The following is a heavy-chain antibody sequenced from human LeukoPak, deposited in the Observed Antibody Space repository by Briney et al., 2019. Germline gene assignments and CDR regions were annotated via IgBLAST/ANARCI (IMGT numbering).Heavy chain of an antibody. CDR3: ARGTAMAANFDY. D-gene: IGHD5-18*01. Sequence: SVKVSCKASGGTFSSYAISWVRQAPGQGLEWMGRIIPIFGTANYAQKFQGRVTITTDESTSTAYMELSSLRSEDTAVYYCARGTAMAANFDYWGQGTLVTVSS. J-gene: IGHJ4*02. CDR1: GGTFSSYA. CDR2: IIPIFGTA. V-gene: IGHV1-69*05.